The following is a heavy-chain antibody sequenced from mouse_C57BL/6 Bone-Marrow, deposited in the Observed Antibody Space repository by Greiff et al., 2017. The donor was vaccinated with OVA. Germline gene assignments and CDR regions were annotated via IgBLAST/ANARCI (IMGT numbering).Heavy chain of an antibody. CDR1: GFTFSDYY. D-gene: IGHD1-1*01. Sequence: EVQVVESGGGLVQPGGSLKLSCAASGFTFSDYYMYWVRQTPEKRLEWVAYISNGGGSTYYPDTVKGRFTISRDNAKNTLYLQMSRLKSEDTAMYYCARHGGYGSSYDAMDYWGQGTSVTVSS. J-gene: IGHJ4*01. CDR2: ISNGGGST. CDR3: ARHGGYGSSYDAMDY. V-gene: IGHV5-12*01.